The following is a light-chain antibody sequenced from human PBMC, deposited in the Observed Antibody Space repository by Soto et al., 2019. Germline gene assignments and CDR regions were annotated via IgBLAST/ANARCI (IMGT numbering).Light chain of an antibody. J-gene: IGKJ3*01. CDR3: QQAASFPFT. Sequence: DNQLTQSPASVSAAVGDRINISCRASQPIKTWLAWYQQKPGKGPKLLIYTASTLETGVPSRFSGSGSGTDFTLTISSLQPEDAAIYSCQQAASFPFTFGPGAKV. CDR2: TAS. V-gene: IGKV1-12*02. CDR1: QPIKTW.